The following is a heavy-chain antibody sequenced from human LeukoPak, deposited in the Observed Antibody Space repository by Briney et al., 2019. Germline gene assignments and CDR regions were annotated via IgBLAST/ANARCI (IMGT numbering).Heavy chain of an antibody. J-gene: IGHJ4*02. CDR2: ISSSSSTK. Sequence: GGSLRLSCAASGFSFSSFSLNWVRQAPGKGLEWISYISSSSSTKYYADSVKGRFTISRDNAKNSLYLQMNSLRAEDTAVYYCARDLSFGEFYYWGQGTLVTVSS. CDR1: GFSFSSFS. CDR3: ARDLSFGEFYY. D-gene: IGHD3-10*01. V-gene: IGHV3-48*04.